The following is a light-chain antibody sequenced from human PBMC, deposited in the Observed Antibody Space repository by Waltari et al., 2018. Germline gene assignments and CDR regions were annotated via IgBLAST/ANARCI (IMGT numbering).Light chain of an antibody. J-gene: IGKJ2*01. Sequence: DIVMTQSPESLAVSLGERATINCKSSPSVLYSSNNKNYLAWYQQKPGQPPKLLIYWASTRESGVPDRFSGSGSGTDFTLTISSLHAEDVAVYYCQQYYSTPPMHTFGQGTKLEIK. CDR2: WAS. CDR1: PSVLYSSNNKNY. CDR3: QQYYSTPPMHT. V-gene: IGKV4-1*01.